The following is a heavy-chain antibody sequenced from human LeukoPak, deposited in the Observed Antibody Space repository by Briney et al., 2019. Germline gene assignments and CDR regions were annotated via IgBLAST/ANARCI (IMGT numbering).Heavy chain of an antibody. CDR1: GGSMSSTDHF. Sequence: PETLSLTCIVSGGSMSSTDHFWGCSREPPGKGLEWIGSFYYTGTIFYSPSLESRGTISIDTSKNQFSLKIRSVTAADTAVYYCARQGVVPNKAGWYFDLWGRGALVTVSS. J-gene: IGHJ2*01. CDR3: ARQGVVPNKAGWYFDL. CDR2: FYYTGTI. D-gene: IGHD3-10*01. V-gene: IGHV4-39*01.